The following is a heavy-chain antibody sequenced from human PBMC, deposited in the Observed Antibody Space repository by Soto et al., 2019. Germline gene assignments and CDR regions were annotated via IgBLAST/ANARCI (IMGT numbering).Heavy chain of an antibody. J-gene: IGHJ6*02. CDR1: GFSLSTGGVA. D-gene: IGHD3-9*01. CDR2: IYWNDDK. CDR3: AHKLRYLDPVDV. Sequence: GSGPTLVNPTQTLTLTCTFSGFSLSTGGVAVGWIRQPPGKALERLALIYWNDDKLYSPSLKTRLTVTKDTSKNQVVLTMTNVGPVDTATYYCAHKLRYLDPVDVWGQGTTVTVSS. V-gene: IGHV2-5*01.